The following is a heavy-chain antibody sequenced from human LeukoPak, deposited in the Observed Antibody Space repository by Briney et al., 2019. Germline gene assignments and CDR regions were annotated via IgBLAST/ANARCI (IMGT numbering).Heavy chain of an antibody. CDR2: ISYDGTIR. CDR3: ASCPVDYYGMDV. J-gene: IGHJ6*02. CDR1: GLTFSSYG. V-gene: IGHV3-30*03. Sequence: GGSLRLSCAASGLTFSSYGMHWVRQAPGKGLEWVAVISYDGTIRNYADSVKGRFTISRDNSKNTLYLQMNSLRAEDTAVYYCASCPVDYYGMDVWGQGTTVTVSS.